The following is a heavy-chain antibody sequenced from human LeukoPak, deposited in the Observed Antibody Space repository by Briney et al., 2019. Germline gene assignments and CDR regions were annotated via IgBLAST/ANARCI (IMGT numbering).Heavy chain of an antibody. D-gene: IGHD6-13*01. CDR2: ISSSSRTI. V-gene: IGHV3-48*02. J-gene: IGHJ4*02. CDR3: AGKKWGAAAGTDY. CDR1: GFTFSHYT. Sequence: PGGSLRLSCAACGFTFSHYTMNWARQAPGKGLEWVSDISSSSRTISYAGSVKGRFTISRDNAKNSLYLQMNSLRDEETAVYYRAGKKWGAAAGTDYWGQGTLVTVSS.